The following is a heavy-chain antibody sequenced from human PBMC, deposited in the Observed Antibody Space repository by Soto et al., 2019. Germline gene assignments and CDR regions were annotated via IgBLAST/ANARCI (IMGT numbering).Heavy chain of an antibody. J-gene: IGHJ6*02. CDR2: ISADRSNK. CDR1: GFTFSNYG. V-gene: IGHV3-30*18. CDR3: AKDRGSGWNYYGLDA. D-gene: IGHD6-19*01. Sequence: QVQLVESGGGVVQPGRSLRFSCAASGFTFSNYGMHWVRQAPGKGLEWVAVISADRSNKFYVDSVKGRFTISRDNSKNTVYLQMNSLRVEDTAVYYCAKDRGSGWNYYGLDAWGQGTTVTVSS.